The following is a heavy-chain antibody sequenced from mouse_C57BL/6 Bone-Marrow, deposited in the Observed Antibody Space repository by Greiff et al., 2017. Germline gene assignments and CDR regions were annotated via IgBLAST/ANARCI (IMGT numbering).Heavy chain of an antibody. D-gene: IGHD1-1*01. Sequence: EVQLQQSGPELVKPGASVKISCKASGYTFTDYYMNWVKQSHGKSLEWIGDINPNNGGTSYNQKFKGKATLTVDKSSSTAYMELRSLTSEDSAVYYCARSDYYGSSPYFDYWGQGTTRTVSS. J-gene: IGHJ2*01. CDR2: INPNNGGT. V-gene: IGHV1-26*01. CDR1: GYTFTDYY. CDR3: ARSDYYGSSPYFDY.